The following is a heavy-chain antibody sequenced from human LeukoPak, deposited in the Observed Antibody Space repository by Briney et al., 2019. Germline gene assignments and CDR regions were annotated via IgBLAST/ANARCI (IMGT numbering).Heavy chain of an antibody. CDR2: IQQHGSET. CDR1: GFTFSNYW. CDR3: ATYSSSNGREFQY. V-gene: IGHV3-7*01. Sequence: GGSLRLSCEGSGFTFSNYWMSWVRQAPGKGLEWVANIQQHGSETYYGGSVKGRFTISRDNAKNSLYLQMNSLRAEDTAVYYCATYSSSNGREFQYWGQGTLVTVSS. J-gene: IGHJ1*01. D-gene: IGHD2-2*01.